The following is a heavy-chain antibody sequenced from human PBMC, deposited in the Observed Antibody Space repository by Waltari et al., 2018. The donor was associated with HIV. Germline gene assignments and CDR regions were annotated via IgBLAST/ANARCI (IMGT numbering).Heavy chain of an antibody. CDR2: IFPIFGTA. Sequence: QVQLVQSAAEVKKTGSSVKVYCKASGGTFSSYAISWVRQAPGQGLEWMGGIFPIFGTANYAQKFQGRVTITAYKSTSTAYMELSSLRSEDTAVYYCARGDDSQSRLAFDIWGQGTMVTVSS. V-gene: IGHV1-69*06. CDR1: GGTFSSYA. CDR3: ARGDDSQSRLAFDI. D-gene: IGHD3-22*01. J-gene: IGHJ3*02.